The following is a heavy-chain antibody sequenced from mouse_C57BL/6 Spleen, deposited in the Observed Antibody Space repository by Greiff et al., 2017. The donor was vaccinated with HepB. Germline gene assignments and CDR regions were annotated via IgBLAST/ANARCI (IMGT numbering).Heavy chain of an antibody. D-gene: IGHD1-1*01. V-gene: IGHV1-80*01. CDR1: GYAFSSYW. J-gene: IGHJ1*03. CDR2: IYPGDGDT. CDR3: ARDGDYYGSSEGYFDV. Sequence: QVQLKESGAELVKPGASVKISCKASGYAFSSYWMNWVKQRPGKGLEWIGQIYPGDGDTNYNGKFKGKATLTADKSSSTAYMQLSSLTSEDSAVYFCARDGDYYGSSEGYFDVWGTGTTVTVAS.